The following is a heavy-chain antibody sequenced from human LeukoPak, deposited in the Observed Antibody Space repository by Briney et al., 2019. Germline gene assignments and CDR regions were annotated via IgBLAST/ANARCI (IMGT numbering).Heavy chain of an antibody. J-gene: IGHJ4*02. CDR1: GFTFSGSA. D-gene: IGHD1-26*01. Sequence: GGSLRLSCAASGFTFSGSAMHWVRQASGKGLEWVGRIRSKANSYATAYAASVKGRFTISRDDSKNTAYLQMNSLKTEDTAVYYCVRPSGSSDYWGQGTLVTVSS. CDR3: VRPSGSSDY. CDR2: IRSKANSYAT. V-gene: IGHV3-73*01.